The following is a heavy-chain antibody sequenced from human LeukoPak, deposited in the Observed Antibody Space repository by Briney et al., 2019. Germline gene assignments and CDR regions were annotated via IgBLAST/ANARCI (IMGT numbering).Heavy chain of an antibody. D-gene: IGHD3-22*01. V-gene: IGHV3-30-3*01. J-gene: IGHJ4*02. CDR3: ARDPLYYYDSSGYYQTRYPDY. CDR2: ISYDGSNK. Sequence: PGGSLRLSCAASGFTFSSYAMHWVRQAPGKGLEWVAVISYDGSNKYYADSVKGRFTISRDNSKNTLYLQMNSLRAEDTAVYYCARDPLYYYDSSGYYQTRYPDYWGQGTLVTVSS. CDR1: GFTFSSYA.